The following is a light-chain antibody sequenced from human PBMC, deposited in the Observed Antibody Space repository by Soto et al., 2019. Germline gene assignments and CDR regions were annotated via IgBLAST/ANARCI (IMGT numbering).Light chain of an antibody. V-gene: IGKV3D-15*01. CDR2: DIF. Sequence: VLTQSPANLSLSPGESAALSCRASQSVGSYLAWLQQVPGQAPRLLIYDIFTRATGVPTRISGSGSGTEFTLTISSLQSEDFAVYYCQQYNSWPLTFGGGTKVEIK. CDR3: QQYNSWPLT. CDR1: QSVGSY. J-gene: IGKJ4*01.